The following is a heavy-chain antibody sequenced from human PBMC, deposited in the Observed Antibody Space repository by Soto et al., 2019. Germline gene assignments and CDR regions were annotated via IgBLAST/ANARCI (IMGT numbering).Heavy chain of an antibody. D-gene: IGHD3-3*01. CDR2: INPSADST. V-gene: IGHV1-46*01. CDR1: GYALTNYY. CDR3: AREETIFGPYFDY. Sequence: ASVKVSCKASGYALTNYYMHWVRQAPGQGLEWMGMINPSADSTSYAQKFQGRLTMTRDTSTTTVYMELSSLRSEDTAVYYCAREETIFGPYFDYWGQGTLVTVSS. J-gene: IGHJ4*02.